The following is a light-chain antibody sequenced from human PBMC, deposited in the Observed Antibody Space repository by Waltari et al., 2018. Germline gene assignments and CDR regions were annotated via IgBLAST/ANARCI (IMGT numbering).Light chain of an antibody. CDR1: QPVSTW. CDR3: QQGNSFPPP. CDR2: AAS. J-gene: IGKJ1*01. Sequence: DIQMTQSPSSVSASVGDRVTITCRASQPVSTWVACYQDKPGKAPRLLIYAASSLQTGVPSRFSGSGSGTDCTLTISGLQPEDFARYCCQQGNSFPPPFGQGTEVEI. V-gene: IGKV1-12*01.